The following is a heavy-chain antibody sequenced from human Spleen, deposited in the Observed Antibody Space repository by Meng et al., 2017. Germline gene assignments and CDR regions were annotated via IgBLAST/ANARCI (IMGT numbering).Heavy chain of an antibody. D-gene: IGHD2-21*01. CDR2: INPNSGGT. V-gene: IGHV1-2*06. J-gene: IGHJ4*02. Sequence: QVQPAQSGADVKKPRASVTVSCKASGYTFTAYYIHWVRQAPGQGLEWMGRINPNSGGTNFAQKFQGRVIMTRDTSISTAYMELSSLGFDDTAVYYCAKALGWGSSPDYWGQGILVTVSS. CDR1: GYTFTAYY. CDR3: AKALGWGSSPDY.